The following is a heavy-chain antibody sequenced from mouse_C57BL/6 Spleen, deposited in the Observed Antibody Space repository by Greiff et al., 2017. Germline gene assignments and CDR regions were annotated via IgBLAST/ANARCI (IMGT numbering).Heavy chain of an antibody. J-gene: IGHJ4*01. CDR3: ARAESTPGAMDY. D-gene: IGHD5-1*01. V-gene: IGHV1-64*01. CDR1: GYTFTSYW. CDR2: NHPNSGST. Sequence: VQLQQPGAELVKPGASVKLSCKASGYTFTSYWMHWVKQRPGQGLEWIGMNHPNSGSTNYNEKFKSKATLTVDKSSSTAYMQLSSLTSEDSAVYYCARAESTPGAMDYWGQGTSVTVSS.